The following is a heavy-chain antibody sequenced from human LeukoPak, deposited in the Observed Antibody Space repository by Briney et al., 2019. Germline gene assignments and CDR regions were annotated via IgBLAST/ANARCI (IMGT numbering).Heavy chain of an antibody. CDR2: FEPEDGET. J-gene: IGHJ4*02. V-gene: IGHV1-24*01. CDR3: ATSYYYDKYYFDY. Sequence: ASVKVSCKVSGYTLTELSMHWVRQAPGKGLEWMGGFEPEDGETIYAQKFQGRVTMTEDTSTDTAYMELSSLRSEDTAVYYCATSYYYDKYYFDYWGQGTLVTVSS. CDR1: GYTLTELS. D-gene: IGHD3-22*01.